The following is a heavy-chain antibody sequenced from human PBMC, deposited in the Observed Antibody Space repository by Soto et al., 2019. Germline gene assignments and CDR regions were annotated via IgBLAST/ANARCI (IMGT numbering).Heavy chain of an antibody. CDR3: ARPHGGSSGWDNWFDP. J-gene: IGHJ5*02. V-gene: IGHV4-59*01. CDR1: GGSISSYY. D-gene: IGHD6-25*01. Sequence: SETLSLTCTVSGGSISSYYWSWIRQPPGKGLEWIGYIYYSGSTNYNPSLKSRVTISVDTSKNQFSLKLSSVTAADTAVYYCARPHGGSSGWDNWFDPWGQGTQVTVS. CDR2: IYYSGST.